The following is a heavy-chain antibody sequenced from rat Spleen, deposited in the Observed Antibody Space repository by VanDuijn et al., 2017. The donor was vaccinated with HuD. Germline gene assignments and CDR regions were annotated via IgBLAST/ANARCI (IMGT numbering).Heavy chain of an antibody. CDR3: TTGAQPRD. D-gene: IGHD1-10*01. CDR2: VPYEGVPI. V-gene: IGHV5-22*01. CDR1: GFTFSDYY. J-gene: IGHJ2*01. Sequence: EVQLVESGGGLVQPGRSLKLSCVASGFTFSDYYMAWVRQAPKKGLEWVASVPYEGVPIYSGDSVKGRFTISRDNAKSTLFLQMNSLKSEDTATYYCTTGAQPRDWGQGVMVTVSS.